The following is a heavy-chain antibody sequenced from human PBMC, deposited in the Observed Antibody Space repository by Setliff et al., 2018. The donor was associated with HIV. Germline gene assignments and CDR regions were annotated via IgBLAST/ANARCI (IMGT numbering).Heavy chain of an antibody. J-gene: IGHJ4*02. CDR3: ARASYYYDSSGSFYFDY. D-gene: IGHD3-22*01. CDR2: INPSGGRT. V-gene: IGHV1-46*01. Sequence: GASVKVSCKASGYTLTNYYIHLVRQAPGQGLEWMGIINPSGGRTSYTQKFQGRVTMTRDTSTSTVYMELSSLRSEDTAVYYCARASYYYDSSGSFYFDYWVQGTLVTVSS. CDR1: GYTLTNYY.